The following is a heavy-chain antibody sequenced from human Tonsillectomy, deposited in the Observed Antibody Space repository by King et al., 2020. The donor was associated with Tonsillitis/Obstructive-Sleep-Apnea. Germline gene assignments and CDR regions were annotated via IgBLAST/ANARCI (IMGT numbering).Heavy chain of an antibody. Sequence: QLVQSGAEVKKPGASVKVSCKASGYTFTDYGVTWVRQAPGQGLEWMGWISAYNGTRNYAQKLQGRVTMTTDTPTRTAYMELSSLKSDDTAVYYCARGYYGSGTGKYMDVWGKGTTVTVSS. J-gene: IGHJ6*03. CDR2: ISAYNGTR. D-gene: IGHD3-10*01. CDR1: GYTFTDYG. CDR3: ARGYYGSGTGKYMDV. V-gene: IGHV1-18*01.